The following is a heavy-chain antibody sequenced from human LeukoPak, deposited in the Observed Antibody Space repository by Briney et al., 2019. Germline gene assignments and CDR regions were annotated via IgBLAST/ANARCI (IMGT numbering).Heavy chain of an antibody. V-gene: IGHV3-7*01. J-gene: IGHJ4*02. Sequence: GGSLRLSCVVSEFTFSSNWMVWVRQAPGKGLEWVANINQDGSGKYYVDSVKGRFTVSRDNTKNSLFLQMNSLRPEDTAVYYCLSGGSGSYLWGQGSLVTVSS. CDR3: LSGGSGSYL. CDR1: EFTFSSNW. D-gene: IGHD3-10*01. CDR2: INQDGSGK.